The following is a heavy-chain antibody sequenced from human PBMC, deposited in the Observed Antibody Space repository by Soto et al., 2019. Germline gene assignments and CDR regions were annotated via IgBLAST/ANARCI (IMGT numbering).Heavy chain of an antibody. D-gene: IGHD3-22*01. V-gene: IGHV3-30-3*01. CDR2: ISYDGSNK. CDR3: ARLPLPYDSSGYYYDY. Sequence: GSLRLSCAASGFTFSSYAMHWVRQAPGKGLEWVAVISYDGSNKYYADSVKGRFTISRDNSKNTLYLQMNSLRAEDTAVYYCARLPLPYDSSGYYYDYWGQGTLVTVSS. CDR1: GFTFSSYA. J-gene: IGHJ4*02.